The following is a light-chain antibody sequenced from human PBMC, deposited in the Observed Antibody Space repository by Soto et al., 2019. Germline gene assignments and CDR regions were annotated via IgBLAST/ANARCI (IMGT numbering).Light chain of an antibody. CDR2: DAS. V-gene: IGKV3-11*01. Sequence: EIVLSQSPATLSLSPGERASLSCRASQSISVYLAWYQQKSGQPPRLLIYDASNRATGIPARFSGSGSGTDFTITISSLEPEDFAVYYCLQRTRWPPTFGGGTKVEI. J-gene: IGKJ4*01. CDR3: LQRTRWPPT. CDR1: QSISVY.